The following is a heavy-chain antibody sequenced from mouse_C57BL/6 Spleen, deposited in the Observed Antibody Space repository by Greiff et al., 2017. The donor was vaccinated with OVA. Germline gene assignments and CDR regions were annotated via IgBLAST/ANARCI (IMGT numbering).Heavy chain of an antibody. Sequence: DVKLVESGGGLVKPGGSLKLSCAASGFTFSDYGMHWVRQAPEKGLEWVAYISSGSSTIYYADTVKGRFTISRDNAKNTLFLQMTSLRSEDTAMYYCASKESNLMLRDYWGQGTSVTVSS. CDR1: GFTFSDYG. J-gene: IGHJ4*01. D-gene: IGHD2-5*01. CDR3: ASKESNLMLRDY. V-gene: IGHV5-17*01. CDR2: ISSGSSTI.